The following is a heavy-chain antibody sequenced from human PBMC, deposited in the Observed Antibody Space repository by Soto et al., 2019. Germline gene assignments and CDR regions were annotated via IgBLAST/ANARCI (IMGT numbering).Heavy chain of an antibody. D-gene: IGHD6-6*01. CDR1: GGSISSSSYY. CDR2: IYYSGST. V-gene: IGHV4-39*01. Sequence: SETLSLTCTVSGGSISSSSYYWGWIRQPPGKVLEWIVSIYYSGSTYYNPSPKSRVTISLDTSNNQFSLKLRSVTSSYTAVYYCARRIAARLFDPWGQGTLVTVSS. J-gene: IGHJ5*02. CDR3: ARRIAARLFDP.